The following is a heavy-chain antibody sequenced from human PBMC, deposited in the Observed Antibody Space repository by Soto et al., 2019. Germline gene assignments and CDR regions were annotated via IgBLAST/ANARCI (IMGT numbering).Heavy chain of an antibody. V-gene: IGHV3-74*01. J-gene: IGHJ3*02. CDR3: VKRGATDYVAFDT. CDR2: INNDRSST. D-gene: IGHD4-17*01. CDR1: GFTFSSYW. Sequence: GGSLRLSCAASGFTFSSYWMHWVRQAPGKGLVWVSRINNDRSSTSYADSVKGRFTISRDNAKNTLYLQMNSLRADDMAVYYCVKRGATDYVAFDTWGQGTMVTVSS.